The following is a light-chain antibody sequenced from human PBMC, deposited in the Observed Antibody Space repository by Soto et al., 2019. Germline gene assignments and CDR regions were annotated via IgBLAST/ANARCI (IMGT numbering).Light chain of an antibody. CDR1: GSDVGGYDY. J-gene: IGLJ1*01. CDR3: SSYTSSSTYV. V-gene: IGLV2-14*01. Sequence: QSVLTQPASGSGSPGQSITISCTRTGSDVGGYDYVSWYQHHPGKAPKVMIYEVTNRPSGVSNRFSGSKSGNTASLTISGLLAEDEADYYCSSYTSSSTYVFGTGTKVTVL. CDR2: EVT.